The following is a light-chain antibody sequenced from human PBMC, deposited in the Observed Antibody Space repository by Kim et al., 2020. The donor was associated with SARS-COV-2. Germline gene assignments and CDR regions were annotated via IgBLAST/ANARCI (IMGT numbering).Light chain of an antibody. CDR2: KVS. Sequence: DIQMTQSPSTLSASVGDRVTISCRASQNIGDWLAWYQQRPGKAPNVLIYKVSNLETGVPSRFSGSGSGTEFILTISSLQPDDFATYYCQKYHSYSWTFGQGTKLEI. CDR3: QKYHSYSWT. CDR1: QNIGDW. V-gene: IGKV1-5*03. J-gene: IGKJ1*01.